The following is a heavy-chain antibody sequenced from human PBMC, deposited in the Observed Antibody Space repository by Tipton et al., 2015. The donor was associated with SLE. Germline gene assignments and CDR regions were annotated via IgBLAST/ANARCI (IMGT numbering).Heavy chain of an antibody. CDR3: ARVPVDGYSSSWYANYYYYYYMDV. Sequence: TLSLTCTVSGGSISSSSYYWGWIRQPPGKGLEWIESIHYSGSTYYNSSLKSRVTISVDTSKNQFSPKLSSVTAADTAVYYCARVPVDGYSSSWYANYYYYYYMDVWGKGTTVTVSS. CDR2: IHYSGST. V-gene: IGHV4-39*07. CDR1: GGSISSSSYY. J-gene: IGHJ6*03. D-gene: IGHD6-13*01.